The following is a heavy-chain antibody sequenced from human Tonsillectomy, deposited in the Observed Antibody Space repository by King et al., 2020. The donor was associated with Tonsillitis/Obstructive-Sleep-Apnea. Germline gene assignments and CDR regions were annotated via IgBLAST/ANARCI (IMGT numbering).Heavy chain of an antibody. Sequence: QLVQSGGGLIQPGGSLRLSCAASGFRVSRNYMTWGRQAPGKGLEWVSVIYSGSSTHYADSVKGRFTISRDHSKNTLHLQMHSLRAEDTALYYCARAPVVPASWYFDLWGRGTLAT. CDR3: ARAPVVPASWYFDL. CDR2: IYSGSST. J-gene: IGHJ2*01. CDR1: GFRVSRNY. V-gene: IGHV3-53*01. D-gene: IGHD2-2*01.